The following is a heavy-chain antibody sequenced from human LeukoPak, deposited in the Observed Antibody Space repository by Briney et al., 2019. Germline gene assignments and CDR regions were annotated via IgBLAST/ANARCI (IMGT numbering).Heavy chain of an antibody. V-gene: IGHV3-48*02. CDR1: GVTFSSYS. Sequence: GGSLRLSCVVSGVTFSSYSMNWVRQAPGKGLEWLSYILTNGNVIYYGDSVKGRFTVSRDNAKNSLYLQMNSLRDDNTAIYYCTTVRGPTLQTCYFDYWGQGTLVTVSS. CDR3: TTVRGPTLQTCYFDY. CDR2: ILTNGNVI. J-gene: IGHJ4*02.